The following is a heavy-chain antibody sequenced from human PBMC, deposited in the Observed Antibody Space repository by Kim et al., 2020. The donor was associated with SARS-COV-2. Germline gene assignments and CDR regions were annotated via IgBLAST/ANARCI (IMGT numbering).Heavy chain of an antibody. J-gene: IGHJ4*02. CDR3: ARGGGSSNFDF. Sequence: GGSLRLSCAASGFTFSSYWMHWVRQAPGKGLVWVSHINGAGSITTSADSVKGRFTISRDNAKNTLYLQMNSLRAEDTAVYYCARGGGSSNFDFWGQGTL. V-gene: IGHV3-74*01. CDR1: GFTFSSYW. D-gene: IGHD1-26*01. CDR2: INGAGSIT.